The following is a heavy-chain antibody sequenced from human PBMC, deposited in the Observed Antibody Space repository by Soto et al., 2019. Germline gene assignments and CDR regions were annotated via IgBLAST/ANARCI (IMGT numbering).Heavy chain of an antibody. CDR1: GFTFSSYA. CDR3: ARSPTWAVAGDAYFDY. Sequence: GGSLRLSCAASGFTFSSYAMHWVRQAPGKGLEWVAVILYDERNKYYADSVKGRFTISRDNSKHTLYLQMNSLRAEDTAVYYCARSPTWAVAGDAYFDYWGQGTLVTVSS. J-gene: IGHJ4*02. V-gene: IGHV3-33*08. D-gene: IGHD6-19*01. CDR2: ILYDERNK.